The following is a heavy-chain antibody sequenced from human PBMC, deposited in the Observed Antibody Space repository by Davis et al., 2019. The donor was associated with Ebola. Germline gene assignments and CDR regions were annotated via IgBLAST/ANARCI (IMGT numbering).Heavy chain of an antibody. D-gene: IGHD3-16*01. CDR1: GYNFDIAW. J-gene: IGHJ3*01. Sequence: GESLKISCEASGYNFDIAWVSWVRQAPGKGLEWVSTIRSSGGSTYYADSVKGRFTISRDNSENTLYLQMNSLRAEDMAVYYCAKGTGSEGDDIFDLWGQGTMVTVSS. CDR2: IRSSGGST. CDR3: AKGTGSEGDDIFDL. V-gene: IGHV3-23*01.